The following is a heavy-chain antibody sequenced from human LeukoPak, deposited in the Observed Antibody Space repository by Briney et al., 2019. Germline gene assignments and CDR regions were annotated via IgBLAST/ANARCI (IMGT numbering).Heavy chain of an antibody. D-gene: IGHD6-19*01. Sequence: GGSLRLSCAASGFTFSDYYMNWIRQALGKGLEWVSYISRGGSTTYYADSVKGRFTISRDNSKNTLYLQMNSLRSEDTAVYYCAKFMQWLIQKGAFDIWGQGTMVTVSS. CDR2: ISRGGSTT. J-gene: IGHJ3*02. V-gene: IGHV3-11*01. CDR3: AKFMQWLIQKGAFDI. CDR1: GFTFSDYY.